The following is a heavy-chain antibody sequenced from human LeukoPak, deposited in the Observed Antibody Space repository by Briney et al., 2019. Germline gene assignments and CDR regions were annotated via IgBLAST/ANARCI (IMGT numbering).Heavy chain of an antibody. CDR3: AREVAAGGKGIYDI. CDR2: LNHNGRNT. D-gene: IGHD6-25*01. CDR1: GFTFSSYA. J-gene: IGHJ3*02. Sequence: GGSLRLSCEASGFTFSSYAMDWVRQAPGRGLEWVSALNHNGRNTYYADSAKGRFTISRDNSRNTLYLQMNTLRAEDAALYYCAREVAAGGKGIYDIWGQGTMVTVSS. V-gene: IGHV3-23*01.